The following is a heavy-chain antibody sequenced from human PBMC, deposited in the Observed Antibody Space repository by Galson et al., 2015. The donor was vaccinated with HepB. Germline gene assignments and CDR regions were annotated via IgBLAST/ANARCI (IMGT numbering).Heavy chain of an antibody. D-gene: IGHD6-13*01. CDR3: AKDTGYSSSWYSYYFDY. J-gene: IGHJ4*02. Sequence: SVRLSCEASGFTFSSYAMSWVRQAPGKGLEWVSAISGSGGSTYYADSVKGRFTISRDNSKNTLYLQMNSLRAEDTAVYYCAKDTGYSSSWYSYYFDYWGQGTLVTVSS. V-gene: IGHV3-23*01. CDR2: ISGSGGST. CDR1: GFTFSSYA.